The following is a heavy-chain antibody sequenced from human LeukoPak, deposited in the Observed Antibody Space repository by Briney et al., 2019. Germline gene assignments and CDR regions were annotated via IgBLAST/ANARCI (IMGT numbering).Heavy chain of an antibody. CDR1: GGTLSSYA. J-gene: IGHJ4*02. CDR3: ARGLGIPYYFDY. D-gene: IGHD7-27*01. CDR2: IIPIFGTA. V-gene: IGHV1-69*01. Sequence: ASVKVSCKASGGTLSSYAISWVRQAPGQGLERMGGIIPIFGTANYAQKFQGRVTITADESTSTAYMELSSLRSEDTAVYYCARGLGIPYYFDYWGQGTLVTVSS.